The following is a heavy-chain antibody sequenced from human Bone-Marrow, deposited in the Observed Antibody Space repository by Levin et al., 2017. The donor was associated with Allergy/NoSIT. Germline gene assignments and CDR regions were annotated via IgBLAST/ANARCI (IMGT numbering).Heavy chain of an antibody. CDR3: AKDDASYWIDP. CDR2: ISSDGSKT. J-gene: IGHJ5*02. CDR1: GFIFSSSG. Sequence: RSGGSLRLSCAVSGFIFSSSGVHWVRQPPGRGLEWVAVISSDGSKTYYADSVRGRFIVSRDNSKNTLYLEMNSLRPEDTGLYYCAKDDASYWIDPWGQGTLVTVAS. V-gene: IGHV3-30*18.